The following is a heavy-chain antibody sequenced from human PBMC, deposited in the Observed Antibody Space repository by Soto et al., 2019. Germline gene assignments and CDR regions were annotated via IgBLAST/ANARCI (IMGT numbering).Heavy chain of an antibody. Sequence: ASVKVSCKASGYTFTSYYMHWVRQAPGQGLEWMGIINPSGGSTSYAQKFQGRVTMTRDTSTSTAYMELSSLRSEDTAVYYCAAVDDFWSGYYNADYWGQGTLVTVSS. V-gene: IGHV1-46*01. D-gene: IGHD3-3*01. CDR2: INPSGGST. CDR3: AAVDDFWSGYYNADY. J-gene: IGHJ4*02. CDR1: GYTFTSYY.